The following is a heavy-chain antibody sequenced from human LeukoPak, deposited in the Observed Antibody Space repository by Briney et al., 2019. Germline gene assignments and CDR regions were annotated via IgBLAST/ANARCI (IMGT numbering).Heavy chain of an antibody. CDR1: GGSFSGYY. J-gene: IGHJ4*02. V-gene: IGHV4-34*01. Sequence: MASETLSLTCAVYGGSFSGYYWSWIRQPPGKGLEWIGEINHSGSTNYNPSLKSRVTISVDTSKNQFSLKLSSVTAADTAVYFCASALGYCSGGSCEYFFDDWGQGTLVTVSS. CDR2: INHSGST. CDR3: ASALGYCSGGSCEYFFDD. D-gene: IGHD2-15*01.